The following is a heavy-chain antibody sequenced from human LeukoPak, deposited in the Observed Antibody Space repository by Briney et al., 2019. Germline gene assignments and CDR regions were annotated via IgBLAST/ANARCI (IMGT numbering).Heavy chain of an antibody. CDR3: TLPWGSGSYYDY. CDR2: IKSKTDGGTT. CDR1: GFTFSNAW. V-gene: IGHV3-15*01. D-gene: IGHD3-10*01. Sequence: GGSLRLFCAASGFTFSNAWLNWVRQAPGKGLEWVGHIKSKTDGGTTDYAAPVKGRFTISRDDSKNTLFLQMNSLKTEDTAVYYCTLPWGSGSYYDYWGQGTLVTVSS. J-gene: IGHJ4*02.